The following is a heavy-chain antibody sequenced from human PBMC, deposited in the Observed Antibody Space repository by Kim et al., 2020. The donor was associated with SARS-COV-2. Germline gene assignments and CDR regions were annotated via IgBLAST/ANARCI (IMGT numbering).Heavy chain of an antibody. J-gene: IGHJ4*02. CDR2: IYYSGST. CDR1: GGSISSSSYY. D-gene: IGHD1-26*01. V-gene: IGHV4-39*01. Sequence: SETLSLTCTVSGGSISSSSYYWGWIRQPPGKQLEWIGSIYYSGSTYYNPSLKSRVTISVDTSKNQFSLKLSSVTAADTAVYYCATAYSGSYYYFDYWGQGTLVTVSS. CDR3: ATAYSGSYYYFDY.